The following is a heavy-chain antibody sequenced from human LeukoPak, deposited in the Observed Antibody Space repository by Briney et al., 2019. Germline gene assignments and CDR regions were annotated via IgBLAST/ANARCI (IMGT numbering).Heavy chain of an antibody. J-gene: IGHJ3*02. V-gene: IGHV4-59*01. CDR1: GGSISSYY. CDR2: IYYSGST. Sequence: PSETLSLTCTVSGGSISSYYWNWIRQPPGKGLEWIGYIYYSGSTNYNPSLKSRVTISVDTSKNQFSLKLSSVTAADTAVYYCARDPYYYDSSGYYPNGAFDIWGQGTMVTVSS. CDR3: ARDPYYYDSSGYYPNGAFDI. D-gene: IGHD3-22*01.